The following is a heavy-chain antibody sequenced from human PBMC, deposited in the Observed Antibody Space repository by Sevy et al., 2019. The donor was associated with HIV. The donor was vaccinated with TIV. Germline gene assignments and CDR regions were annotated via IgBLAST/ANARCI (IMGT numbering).Heavy chain of an antibody. J-gene: IGHJ4*02. Sequence: ASVKVSCKASGYMFTGYYIHWVRQAPGRGHEWMGWIIPSSGDTNYGQRFLGRVTMTRDTSINIAYMELNSLTSDDTAVYYCTRSVYGSGTYLNDYWGQRTLVTVSS. CDR2: IIPSSGDT. D-gene: IGHD3-10*01. V-gene: IGHV1-2*02. CDR1: GYMFTGYY. CDR3: TRSVYGSGTYLNDY.